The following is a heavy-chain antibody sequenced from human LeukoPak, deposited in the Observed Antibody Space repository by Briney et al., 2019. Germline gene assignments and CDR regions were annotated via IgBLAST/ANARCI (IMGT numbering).Heavy chain of an antibody. CDR2: ISAYSGNT. J-gene: IGHJ4*02. Sequence: ASVKVSCKASGYTFTSYGISWVRQAPGQGLEWMGWISAYSGNTSYAQKLQGRVTMTTDTSTSTAYMELRSLRSDDTAVYYCVWGDYYDSSGYYYDWGQGTLVTVSS. D-gene: IGHD3-22*01. CDR1: GYTFTSYG. V-gene: IGHV1-18*01. CDR3: VWGDYYDSSGYYYD.